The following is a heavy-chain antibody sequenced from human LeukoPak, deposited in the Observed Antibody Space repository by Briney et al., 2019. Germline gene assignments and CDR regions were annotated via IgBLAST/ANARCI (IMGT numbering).Heavy chain of an antibody. CDR3: ARHGSGSSLALYL. CDR2: ISYSGST. CDR1: GGSISSYY. J-gene: IGHJ4*02. Sequence: PSETLSLTCTVFGGSISSYYWSWIRQPPGRGLEWLGYISYSGSTSYNPSLKSRVTISLGTSRNQFSLKLTSVTAADTAVYYCARHGSGSSLALYLWGQGTLVTVSS. V-gene: IGHV4-59*08. D-gene: IGHD3-10*01.